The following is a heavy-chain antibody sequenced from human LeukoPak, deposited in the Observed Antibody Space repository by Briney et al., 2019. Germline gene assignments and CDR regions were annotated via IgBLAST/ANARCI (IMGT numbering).Heavy chain of an antibody. CDR3: AREGYYYDSSGYSRGYFDY. Sequence: GGSLRLSCAASGFTFSSYAMHWVRQAPGKGLEWVAVISYDGSNKYYADSVKGRFTISRDNSKNTLYLQMNSLRAEDTAVYYCAREGYYYDSSGYSRGYFDYWGRGTLVTVPS. D-gene: IGHD3-22*01. J-gene: IGHJ4*02. CDR1: GFTFSSYA. CDR2: ISYDGSNK. V-gene: IGHV3-30-3*01.